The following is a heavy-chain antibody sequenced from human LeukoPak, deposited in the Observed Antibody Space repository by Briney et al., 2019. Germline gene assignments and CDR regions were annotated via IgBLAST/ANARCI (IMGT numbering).Heavy chain of an antibody. Sequence: PGGSLRLSCAASGITFSNYAMSWVRQAPGKGLEWVSGTSDSGDGTYYADSVKGRFTISIDNSKNTLYLQMNSLRAEDTAVHYCANARWYLDYWGQGTLVTVSS. CDR3: ANARWYLDY. J-gene: IGHJ4*02. V-gene: IGHV3-23*01. CDR1: GITFSNYA. CDR2: TSDSGDGT. D-gene: IGHD4-23*01.